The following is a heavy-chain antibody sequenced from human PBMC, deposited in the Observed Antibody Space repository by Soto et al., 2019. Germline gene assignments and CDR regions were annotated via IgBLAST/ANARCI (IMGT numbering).Heavy chain of an antibody. D-gene: IGHD1-7*01. CDR1: GFTFSSYG. J-gene: IGHJ6*02. CDR2: IWYDGSNK. Sequence: GESLKISCAASGFTFSSYGMHWVRQAPGKGLEWVAVIWYDGSNKYYADSVKGRFTISRDNSKNTLYLQMNSLRAEDTAVYYCARDPLFNWNLAYYGMDVWGQGTTVTVSS. CDR3: ARDPLFNWNLAYYGMDV. V-gene: IGHV3-33*01.